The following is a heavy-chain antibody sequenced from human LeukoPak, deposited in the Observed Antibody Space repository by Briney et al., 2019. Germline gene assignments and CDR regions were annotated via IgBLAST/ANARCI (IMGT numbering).Heavy chain of an antibody. CDR3: ARDSEYSSSFACDI. CDR2: INQDGSER. D-gene: IGHD6-13*01. J-gene: IGHJ3*02. CDR1: GFTFSSHW. V-gene: IGHV3-7*01. Sequence: PGGSLRLSCAASGFTFSSHWMTWVGQAPGKGLEWVANINQDGSERYYVDSVKGRFTISRDNAKNYLYLQMNSLRAEDTAGYYCARDSEYSSSFACDIWGQGTMVSVSS.